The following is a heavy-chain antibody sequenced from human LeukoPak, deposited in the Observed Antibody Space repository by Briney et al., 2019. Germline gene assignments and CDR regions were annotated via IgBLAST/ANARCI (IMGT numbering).Heavy chain of an antibody. V-gene: IGHV3-30*02. CDR3: AQDQGILY. CDR1: GFTFSSYA. J-gene: IGHJ4*02. D-gene: IGHD6-13*01. CDR2: IRYDGSNK. Sequence: GGSLRLSCAASGFTFSSYAMSWVRQAPGKGLEWVAFIRYDGSNKYYADSVKGRFTISRDNSKNTLYLQMNSLRAEDTAVYYCAQDQGILYWGQGTLVTVSS.